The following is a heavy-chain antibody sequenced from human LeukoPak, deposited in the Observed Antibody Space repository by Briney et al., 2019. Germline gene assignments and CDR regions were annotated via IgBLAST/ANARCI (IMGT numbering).Heavy chain of an antibody. CDR2: INHSGST. Sequence: SETLSLTCAVYGGSFSGYYWNLIRQPPGKGLEWIGEINHSGSTKYNPSLKSRVNTSIDTSKNQFSLKLSSVTAADTAVYYCAGSTDYGGNFFDYWGQGTLVTVSS. D-gene: IGHD4-23*01. CDR3: AGSTDYGGNFFDY. V-gene: IGHV4-34*01. J-gene: IGHJ4*02. CDR1: GGSFSGYY.